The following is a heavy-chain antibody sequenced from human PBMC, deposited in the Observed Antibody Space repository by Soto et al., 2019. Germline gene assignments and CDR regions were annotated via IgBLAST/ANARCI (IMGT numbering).Heavy chain of an antibody. Sequence: QVQLVQSGAEVKKPGASVKVSCKASGYTFTSYGISWVRQAPGQGVEWMGWISAYNGNTNYAQKLQGRVTMTTDTSTSTAYMELRRLRSDDTAVYYCARDQPQYYYDSSGYFDYWGQGTLVTVSS. CDR3: ARDQPQYYYDSSGYFDY. V-gene: IGHV1-18*01. D-gene: IGHD3-22*01. CDR1: GYTFTSYG. J-gene: IGHJ4*02. CDR2: ISAYNGNT.